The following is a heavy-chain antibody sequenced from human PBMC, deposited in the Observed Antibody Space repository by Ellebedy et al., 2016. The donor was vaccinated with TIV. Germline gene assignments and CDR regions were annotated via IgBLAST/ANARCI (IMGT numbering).Heavy chain of an antibody. Sequence: ASVKVSCKASGYTFTANYIHWVRQAPGQGLEWMGWINPDSGGTNFAQKFQDRVSMTRDTSVNTADMELSRLASDDTAVYYCARVRRASSGMDVWGQGTTVTVS. V-gene: IGHV1-2*02. CDR1: GYTFTANY. D-gene: IGHD6-13*01. CDR2: INPDSGGT. CDR3: ARVRRASSGMDV. J-gene: IGHJ6*02.